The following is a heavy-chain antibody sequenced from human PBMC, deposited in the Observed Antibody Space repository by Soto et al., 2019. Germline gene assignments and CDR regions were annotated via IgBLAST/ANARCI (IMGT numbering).Heavy chain of an antibody. V-gene: IGHV3-11*01. D-gene: IGHD4-17*01. J-gene: IGHJ4*02. Sequence: GGSLRLSCAASGFTFSDYYMSWIRQAPGKGLEWVSYISGSGDTIYYTDSVKGRFTISRDNTKNSLYLQMNSLRAEETAAYFCVSHRIRLPEFGYWGQGTLVTVSS. CDR1: GFTFSDYY. CDR3: VSHRIRLPEFGY. CDR2: ISGSGDTI.